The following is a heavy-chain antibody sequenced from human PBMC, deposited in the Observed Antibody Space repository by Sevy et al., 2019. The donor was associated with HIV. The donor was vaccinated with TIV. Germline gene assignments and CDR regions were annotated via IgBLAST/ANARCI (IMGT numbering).Heavy chain of an antibody. V-gene: IGHV3-30*04. D-gene: IGHD6-13*01. CDR2: TSYDGSHK. J-gene: IGHJ5*02. Sequence: GGSLRLSCTVSGFIFSNFAMHWVRQAPGKGLEWVAVTSYDGSHKYYADSVKGRFTISRDDSKSSLYLQMNTLRAEDTAVYYCARDAGYSVNWYPRFDPWGQGTLVTVSS. CDR3: ARDAGYSVNWYPRFDP. CDR1: GFIFSNFA.